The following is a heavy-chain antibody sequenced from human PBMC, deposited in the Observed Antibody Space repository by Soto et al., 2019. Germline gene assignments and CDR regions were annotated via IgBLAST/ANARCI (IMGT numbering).Heavy chain of an antibody. CDR1: WFSLSTSGVG. J-gene: IGHJ4*02. Sequence: QITLKESGPTLVKPTQTLTLTCTFSWFSLSTSGVGVGCIRQPPGKALEWLALSYWDDDKRYSPSLKSSLTITQDTSQIQVVLTMTNIDPVDTATYDCAHKAQTYYYDSAFWYWGQGTLVTVSS. V-gene: IGHV2-5*02. CDR2: SYWDDDK. D-gene: IGHD3-22*01. CDR3: AHKAQTYYYDSAFWY.